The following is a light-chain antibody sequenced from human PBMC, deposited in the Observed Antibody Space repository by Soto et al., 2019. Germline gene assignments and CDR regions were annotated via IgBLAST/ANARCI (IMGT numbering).Light chain of an antibody. J-gene: IGKJ1*01. CDR2: DAS. CDR3: QQYNNWRT. V-gene: IGKV3-15*01. Sequence: EIVMTQSTATLSVSPGERATLSCRASQSVSSNLAWYQQKPGQAPRLLIHDASTRATGTPARFSGSGSGTEFTLTISSLQSEDSAVYYCQQYNNWRTFGQGTKVEIK. CDR1: QSVSSN.